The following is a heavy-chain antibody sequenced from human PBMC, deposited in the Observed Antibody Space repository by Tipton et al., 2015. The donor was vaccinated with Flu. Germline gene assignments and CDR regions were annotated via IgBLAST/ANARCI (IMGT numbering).Heavy chain of an antibody. D-gene: IGHD1-1*01. CDR1: GYIFINYR. CDR2: FYPTDSNV. J-gene: IGHJ5*02. CDR3: ARQTGTRDWFDP. V-gene: IGHV5-51*03. Sequence: VQLVQSGTEVKKPGESLQISCKASGYIFINYRIAWVRQMPGKGLEWMGIFYPTDSNVRYSPSFQGQVTISADKSISTAYLQWSSLKASDTAMYYCARQTGTRDWFDPWGQGTLVTVSS.